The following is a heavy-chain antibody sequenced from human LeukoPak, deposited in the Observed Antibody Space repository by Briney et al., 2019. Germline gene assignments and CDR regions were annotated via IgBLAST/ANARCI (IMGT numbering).Heavy chain of an antibody. D-gene: IGHD6-13*01. CDR2: IYSGGST. CDR3: ARIREQQYFDY. J-gene: IGHJ4*02. CDR1: GFTVSSNY. V-gene: IGHV3-53*01. Sequence: GGSLRLSCAASGFTVSSNYMSWVRQAPGKGLEWVSVIYSGGSTYYADSVKGRFTISRDNSKNTLYLQMNSLRAEDTAVYYCARIREQQYFDYWGQGTLVTVSP.